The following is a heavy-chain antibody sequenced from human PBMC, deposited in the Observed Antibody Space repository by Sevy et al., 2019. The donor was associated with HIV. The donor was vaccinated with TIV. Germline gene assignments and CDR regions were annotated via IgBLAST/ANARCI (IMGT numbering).Heavy chain of an antibody. Sequence: ASMKVSCKVSGYTLTELSMHWVRQAPGKGLEWMGGFDPEDGETIYAQKFQGRVTMTEDTSTDTAYMELSSLRSEDTAVYYCATDLCSSTSCYGYFDYWGQGTLVTVSS. CDR1: GYTLTELS. V-gene: IGHV1-24*01. CDR3: ATDLCSSTSCYGYFDY. CDR2: FDPEDGET. J-gene: IGHJ4*02. D-gene: IGHD2-2*01.